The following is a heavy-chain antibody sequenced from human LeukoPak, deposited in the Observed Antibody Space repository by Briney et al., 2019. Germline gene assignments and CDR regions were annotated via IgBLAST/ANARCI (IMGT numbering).Heavy chain of an antibody. CDR2: ISNSSSYI. V-gene: IGHV3-21*04. J-gene: IGHJ6*03. CDR3: AKSRITMIVVVIPYYYYMDV. D-gene: IGHD3-22*01. CDR1: GFTFSSYS. Sequence: GGSLRLSCAASGFTFSSYSMNWVRQAPGKGLEWVSSISNSSSYIYYADSVKGRFTISRDNSKNTLYLQMNSLRAEDTAVYYCAKSRITMIVVVIPYYYYMDVWGKGTTVTVSS.